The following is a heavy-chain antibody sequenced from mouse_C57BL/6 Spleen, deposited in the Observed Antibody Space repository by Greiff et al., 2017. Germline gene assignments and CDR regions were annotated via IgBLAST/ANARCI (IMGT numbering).Heavy chain of an antibody. D-gene: IGHD2-1*01. J-gene: IGHJ4*01. Sequence: QVQLQQPGAELVRPGSSVKLSCKASGYTFTSYWMHWVKQRPIQGLEWIGNIDPSDSETHYNQKFKDKATLTVDKSSSTAYMQLSSLTSEDSAVYYCARSEVTHDYAMDYWGQGTSVTVSS. V-gene: IGHV1-52*01. CDR3: ARSEVTHDYAMDY. CDR1: GYTFTSYW. CDR2: IDPSDSET.